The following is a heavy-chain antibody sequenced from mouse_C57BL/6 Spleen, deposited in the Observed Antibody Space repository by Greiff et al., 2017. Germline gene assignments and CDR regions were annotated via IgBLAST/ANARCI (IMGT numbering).Heavy chain of an antibody. V-gene: IGHV1-82*01. Sequence: QVQLKESGPELVKPGASVKISCKASGYAFSSSWMNWVKQRPGKGLEWIGRIYPGDGDTNYNGKFKGKATLTADKSSSTAYMQLSSLTSEDSAVYFCARKGDYDYDKGYYFDYWGQGTTLTVSS. CDR3: ARKGDYDYDKGYYFDY. CDR2: IYPGDGDT. J-gene: IGHJ2*01. CDR1: GYAFSSSW. D-gene: IGHD2-4*01.